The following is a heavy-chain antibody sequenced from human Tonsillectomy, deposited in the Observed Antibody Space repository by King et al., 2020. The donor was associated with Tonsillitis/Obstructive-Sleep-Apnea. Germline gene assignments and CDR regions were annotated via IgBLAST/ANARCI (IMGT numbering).Heavy chain of an antibody. D-gene: IGHD2-15*01. V-gene: IGHV7-4-1*02. CDR3: ARDSKDLDYYYYYMDV. CDR1: GYTFTSFG. Sequence: QLVQSGSELRKPGASVKVSCKASGYTFTSFGMNWVRQAPGQGLEWLGWINTNTGNPMYAQGFTRRFVFSLETSVSTAYLQISSLKAEDTAVYYCARDSKDLDYYYYYMDVWGKGTTVTVSS. J-gene: IGHJ6*03. CDR2: INTNTGNP.